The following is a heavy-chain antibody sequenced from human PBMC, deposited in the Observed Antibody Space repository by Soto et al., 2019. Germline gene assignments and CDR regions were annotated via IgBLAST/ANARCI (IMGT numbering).Heavy chain of an antibody. Sequence: QVQLQQWGAGLLKPSETLSLTCAVYGGSFNSYFWNWVRQPPGKGLEWIGEVTPYGRSNYNPSLKSRVTISKDTSKNHFSREVISVTAADTAVYYCTTSGRSWPDSFDIWAQGAMVTVSS. CDR2: VTPYGRS. V-gene: IGHV4-34*01. D-gene: IGHD3-10*01. CDR3: TTSGRSWPDSFDI. CDR1: GGSFNSYF. J-gene: IGHJ3*02.